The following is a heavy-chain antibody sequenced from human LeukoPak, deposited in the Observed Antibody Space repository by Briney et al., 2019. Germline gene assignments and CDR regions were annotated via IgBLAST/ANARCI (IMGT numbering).Heavy chain of an antibody. Sequence: PSGTLSLTCAVSGGSISSNIWWGWVSQPPGKGLEWIGEIYHSGSPNYNPSLKSRVTISVDKSRNHFSLNLSSVTAADTAVYYCARVNINNWHSCDYWGQGTLVTVSS. CDR1: GGSISSNIW. V-gene: IGHV4-4*02. J-gene: IGHJ4*02. CDR3: ARVNINNWHSCDY. D-gene: IGHD1-1*01. CDR2: IYHSGSP.